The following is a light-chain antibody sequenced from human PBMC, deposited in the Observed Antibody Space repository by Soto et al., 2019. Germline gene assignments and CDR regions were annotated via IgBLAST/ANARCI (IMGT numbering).Light chain of an antibody. V-gene: IGLV2-14*01. CDR3: KSHTSASFDD. J-gene: IGLJ1*01. CDR2: EVT. CDR1: TSDIAGYNY. Sequence: QSALAQPASVTGSPGQSITISCTGTTSDIAGYNYVSWYQQHPGKAPKLLVYEVTSRASGVSHRFSGSKSGNTAYLAVYGLQAEDEAEYQCKSHTSASFDDFGKGTKVTVL.